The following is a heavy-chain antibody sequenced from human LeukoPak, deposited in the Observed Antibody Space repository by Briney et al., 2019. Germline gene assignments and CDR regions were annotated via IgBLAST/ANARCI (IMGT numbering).Heavy chain of an antibody. J-gene: IGHJ4*02. CDR2: IIPILGIA. CDR3: ARDLSYRDGYNLPFDY. CDR1: GGTFSSYA. V-gene: IGHV1-69*04. D-gene: IGHD5-24*01. Sequence: SVKVSCKASGGTFSSYAISWVRQAPGQGLEWMGRIIPILGIANYAQKFQGRVTITADKSTSTAYMGLSSLRSEDTAVYYCARDLSYRDGYNLPFDYWGQGTLVTVCS.